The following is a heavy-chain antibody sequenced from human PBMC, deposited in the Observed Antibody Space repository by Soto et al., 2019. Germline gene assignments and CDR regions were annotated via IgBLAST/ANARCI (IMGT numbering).Heavy chain of an antibody. Sequence: GESLKISCTASGFTFNNKWMHWVRQAPGKGLVWLSRIDGAAATTNYADSVKGRFTISRDNAKNIVFLHVNGLTDEDTAVYYCAREGAMGVDYWGQGTLVTVSS. CDR1: GFTFNNKW. J-gene: IGHJ4*02. D-gene: IGHD1-26*01. CDR2: IDGAAATT. V-gene: IGHV3-74*01. CDR3: AREGAMGVDY.